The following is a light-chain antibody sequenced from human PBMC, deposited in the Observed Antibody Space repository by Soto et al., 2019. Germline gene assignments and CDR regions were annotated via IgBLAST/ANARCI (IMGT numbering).Light chain of an antibody. J-gene: IGKJ1*01. V-gene: IGKV3-15*01. Sequence: EIVMTQSPASLSVSPGERATLSCRATQSVRTNLAWYQQKPGQAPRLLIFDASTRATGIPARFSGSGSGTEFTLTISSLLSEDLAVYYCQQYNNWPWTFGQGTKVEIK. CDR2: DAS. CDR1: QSVRTN. CDR3: QQYNNWPWT.